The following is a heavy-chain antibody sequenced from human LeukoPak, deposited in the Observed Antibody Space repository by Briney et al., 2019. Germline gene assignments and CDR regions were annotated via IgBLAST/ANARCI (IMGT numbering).Heavy chain of an antibody. J-gene: IGHJ5*02. CDR3: ARVRNNWNYFSARNNWFDP. V-gene: IGHV4-38-2*01. CDR2: IYHSGST. D-gene: IGHD1-7*01. CDR1: GYSISSGYY. Sequence: SETLSLTCAASGYSISSGYYWGWIRQPPGKGLEWIGSIYHSGSTYYNPSLKSRVTISVDTSKNQFSLKLSSVTAADTAVYYCARVRNNWNYFSARNNWFDPWGQGTLVTVSS.